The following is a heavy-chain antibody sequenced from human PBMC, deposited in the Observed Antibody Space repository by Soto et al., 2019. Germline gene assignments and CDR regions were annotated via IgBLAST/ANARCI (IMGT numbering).Heavy chain of an antibody. J-gene: IGHJ4*02. V-gene: IGHV5-10-1*01. Sequence: GAPLKISCTGWGYWFSTFTSYWTSWVRQMPGNGLEWMGRIDPSDSYTKYSPSFQGHVTISVDKSTSAAYLQWSSLKASDTAMYYCARQSGDYDGKWKSLDDWGQVSQVTFAS. CDR1: GYWFSTFTSYW. CDR3: ARQSGDYDGKWKSLDD. D-gene: IGHD2-21*02. CDR2: IDPSDSYT.